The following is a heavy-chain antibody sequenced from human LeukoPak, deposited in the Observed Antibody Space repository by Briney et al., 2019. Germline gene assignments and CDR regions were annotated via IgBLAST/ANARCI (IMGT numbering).Heavy chain of an antibody. V-gene: IGHV2-70*01. Sequence: TLSLTCAVYGGSFSGYYWSWIRQPPGKALEWLALIDWDDDKYYSTSLKTRLTISKDTSKNQVVLTMTNMDPVDTATYYCARTRGYSYDFDYWGQGTLVTVSS. CDR3: ARTRGYSYDFDY. J-gene: IGHJ4*02. CDR2: IDWDDDK. CDR1: GGSFSGYY. D-gene: IGHD5-18*01.